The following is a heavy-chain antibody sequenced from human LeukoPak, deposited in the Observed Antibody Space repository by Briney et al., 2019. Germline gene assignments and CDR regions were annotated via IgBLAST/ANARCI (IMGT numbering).Heavy chain of an antibody. CDR2: IYYSGST. J-gene: IGHJ5*02. V-gene: IGHV4-59*01. Sequence: SETLSLTCTVSGGSISSYYWSWIRQPPGKGLEWIGYIYYSGSTNYNPSLKSRVTISVDTSKNQFSLKLSSVTAADTAVYYCARDGASATAAGNWFDPWGQGTLVTVSS. CDR3: ARDGASATAAGNWFDP. CDR1: GGSISSYY. D-gene: IGHD6-13*01.